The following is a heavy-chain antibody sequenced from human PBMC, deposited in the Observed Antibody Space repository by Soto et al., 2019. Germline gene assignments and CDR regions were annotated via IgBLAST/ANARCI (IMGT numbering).Heavy chain of an antibody. CDR2: IIPIFGTA. CDR1: GGTFSSYA. V-gene: IGHV1-69*13. CDR3: ARDRGYCSGGSCYIYYYYGMDV. J-gene: IGHJ6*02. Sequence: SVKVSCKASGGTFSSYAIGRVRQAPGQGLEWMGGIIPIFGTANYAQKFQGRVTITADESTSTAYMELSSLRSEDTAVYYCARDRGYCSGGSCYIYYYYGMDVWGQGTTVTVSS. D-gene: IGHD2-15*01.